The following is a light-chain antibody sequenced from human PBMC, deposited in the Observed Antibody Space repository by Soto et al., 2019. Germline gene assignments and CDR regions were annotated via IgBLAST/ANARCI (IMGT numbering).Light chain of an antibody. CDR2: EVS. CDR3: CSKTSSITYV. CDR1: SSDIGGYNY. Sequence: QSALTQPASVSGSPGQSITISCTGTSSDIGGYNYVSWYQQHPGEAPKLVIYEVSNRPSGVSNRFSGSKSGNTASLTISGLQADVEADYYCCSKTSSITYVFGSGTKVTVL. V-gene: IGLV2-14*01. J-gene: IGLJ1*01.